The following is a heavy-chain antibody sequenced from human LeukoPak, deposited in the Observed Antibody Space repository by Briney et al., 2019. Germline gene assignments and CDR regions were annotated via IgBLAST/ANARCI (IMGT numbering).Heavy chain of an antibody. D-gene: IGHD3-10*01. V-gene: IGHV3-33*06. CDR3: AKGDGSGVLDVFGI. J-gene: IGHJ3*02. CDR2: IWSDGSTK. CDR1: GFTLSNYG. Sequence: GGSLRLSCAASGFTLSNYGMHWVRQAPGKGLEWLAVIWSDGSTKYYADSVKGRFTISRDSSKNTLFLQMDSLRAEDTAVYYCAKGDGSGVLDVFGIWGQGTMVTVSS.